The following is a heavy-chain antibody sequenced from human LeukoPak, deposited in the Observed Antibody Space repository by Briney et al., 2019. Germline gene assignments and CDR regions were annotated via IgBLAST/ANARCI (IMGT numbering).Heavy chain of an antibody. V-gene: IGHV3-23*01. Sequence: GGSLRLSCAASGFTFSNYAMSWVRQAPGKGLEWVSSIDATGRNTYYADSVKGRITISRENSKNTMYLQMNNLKVEDTAVYYCGAPPKKDFWGQGTLFTVS. CDR1: GFTFSNYA. CDR3: GAPPKKDF. CDR2: IDATGRNT. J-gene: IGHJ4*02.